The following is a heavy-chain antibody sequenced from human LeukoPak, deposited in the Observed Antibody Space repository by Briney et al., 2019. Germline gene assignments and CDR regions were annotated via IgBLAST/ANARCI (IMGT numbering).Heavy chain of an antibody. Sequence: ASVKVSCKASEYTFTSYDINWVRQATGQGLEWMGWMNPNSGNTGYAQKFQGRVTMTRVTSISTAYMELNNLTSEDTAAYYCARGSWGEIAGRKSFEFWGQGSLVTVSS. CDR3: ARGSWGEIAGRKSFEF. V-gene: IGHV1-8*01. CDR2: MNPNSGNT. J-gene: IGHJ4*02. D-gene: IGHD6-6*01. CDR1: EYTFTSYD.